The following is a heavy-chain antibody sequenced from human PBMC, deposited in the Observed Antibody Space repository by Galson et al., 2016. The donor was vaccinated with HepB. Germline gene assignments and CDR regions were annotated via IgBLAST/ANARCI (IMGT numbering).Heavy chain of an antibody. J-gene: IGHJ1*01. Sequence: SVKVSCKASGYSFTNYGVNWVRQAPGQGLEWVGWISTVTGDTNYGQMVQDRVTLTTDTSTNTAYMELRSLTSDDTAVYYCARAALTMPGPRYFPHWGQGTLVTVSS. CDR1: GYSFTNYG. CDR3: ARAALTMPGPRYFPH. CDR2: ISTVTGDT. D-gene: IGHD1-7*01. V-gene: IGHV1-18*04.